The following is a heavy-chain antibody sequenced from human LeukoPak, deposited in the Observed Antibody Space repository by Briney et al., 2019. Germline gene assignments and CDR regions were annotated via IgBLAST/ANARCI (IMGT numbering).Heavy chain of an antibody. J-gene: IGHJ4*02. CDR2: INSDGSST. V-gene: IGHV3-74*01. CDR3: ARVSLRFLDYDY. D-gene: IGHD3-3*01. CDR1: GFTFSSYW. Sequence: GGSLRLSCAASGFTFSSYWMHWVRQAPGKGLVWVSRINSDGSSTSYADSVKGRFTISRDNAKNTLYLQMNSLRAEDTAVYYCARVSLRFLDYDYWGQGTLVTVSS.